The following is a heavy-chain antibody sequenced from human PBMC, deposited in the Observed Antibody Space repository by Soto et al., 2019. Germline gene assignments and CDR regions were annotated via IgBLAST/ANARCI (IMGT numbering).Heavy chain of an antibody. CDR1: GYSFTSYS. CDR2: IYPGASDT. D-gene: IGHD2-21*02. CDR3: ARHDKVVTPLRVFNI. V-gene: IGHV5-51*01. Sequence: GESLKISCKGSGYSFTSYSIGWVRQMPGKGLEWMGSIYPGASDTRYSPSFQGQVTIPADKSISTAYLKWSRPKASDTTMYFCARHDKVVTPLRVFNIWGQGTMVTVSS. J-gene: IGHJ3*02.